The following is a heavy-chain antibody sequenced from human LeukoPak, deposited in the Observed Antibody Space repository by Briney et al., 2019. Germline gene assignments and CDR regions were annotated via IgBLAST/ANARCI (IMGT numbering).Heavy chain of an antibody. CDR2: IYTGGDT. CDR1: GFTFSSYA. Sequence: GGSLRLSCAASGFTFSSYAMTWVRQSPGKGLEWVSVIYTGGDTYYADSVKGRFTVSRDYPKNTLYLQMNGLRSDDTAVYYCVRETCSSASCFSSKYYCYYMDVWGKGTTVTVSS. D-gene: IGHD2-2*01. V-gene: IGHV3-66*02. J-gene: IGHJ6*03. CDR3: VRETCSSASCFSSKYYCYYMDV.